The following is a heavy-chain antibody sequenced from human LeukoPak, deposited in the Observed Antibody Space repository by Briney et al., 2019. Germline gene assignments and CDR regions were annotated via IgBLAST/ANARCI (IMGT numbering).Heavy chain of an antibody. CDR1: GFTFSSYA. J-gene: IGHJ6*03. D-gene: IGHD3-22*01. Sequence: GGSLRLSCAASGFTFSSYAMSWVRQAPGKGLEWVSAISGSGGSTYYADSVKGRFTISRDNSKNTLYLQMNSLRAEDTAVYYCASRSYYDSSGYCLGSYYYYMDVWGKGTTVTVSS. V-gene: IGHV3-23*01. CDR3: ASRSYYDSSGYCLGSYYYYMDV. CDR2: ISGSGGST.